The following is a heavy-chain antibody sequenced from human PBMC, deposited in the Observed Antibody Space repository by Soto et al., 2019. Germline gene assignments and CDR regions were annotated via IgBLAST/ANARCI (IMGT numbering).Heavy chain of an antibody. CDR1: GGSISSGGYY. Sequence: SETLSLTCTVSGGSISSGGYYWSWIRQHPGKGLEWIGYIYYSGSTYYNPSLKSRVTISVDTSKNQFSLKLSSVTAADTAVYYCARGDSSSWLIDYWGQGTLVTVSS. V-gene: IGHV4-31*03. CDR3: ARGDSSSWLIDY. J-gene: IGHJ4*02. D-gene: IGHD6-13*01. CDR2: IYYSGST.